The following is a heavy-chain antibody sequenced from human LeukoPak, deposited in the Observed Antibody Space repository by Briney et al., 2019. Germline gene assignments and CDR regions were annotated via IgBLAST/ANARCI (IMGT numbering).Heavy chain of an antibody. CDR2: ISYDGSNK. V-gene: IGHV3-30-3*01. J-gene: IGHJ5*02. CDR1: GFTFSSYA. D-gene: IGHD3-3*02. CDR3: AKDFAIFGVVPNWFDP. Sequence: GGSLRLSCAASGFTFSSYAMHWVRQAPGKGLEWVAVISYDGSNKYYADSVKGRFTIPRDNSKNTLYLQMNSLRAEDTAVYYCAKDFAIFGVVPNWFDPWGQGTLVTVSS.